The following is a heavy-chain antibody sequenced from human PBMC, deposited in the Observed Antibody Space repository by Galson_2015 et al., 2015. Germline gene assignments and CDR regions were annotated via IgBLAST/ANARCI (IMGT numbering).Heavy chain of an antibody. D-gene: IGHD3-16*01. J-gene: IGHJ4*02. CDR1: GFTFSSYA. CDR3: ARDHGGSARHYFDY. V-gene: IGHV3-30-3*01. CDR2: ISYDGSNK. Sequence: SLRLSCAASGFTFSSYAMHWVRQAPGKGLEWVAVISYDGSNKYYADSVKGRFTISRDNSKNTLYLQMNSLRAEDTAVYYCARDHGGSARHYFDYWGQGTLVTVSS.